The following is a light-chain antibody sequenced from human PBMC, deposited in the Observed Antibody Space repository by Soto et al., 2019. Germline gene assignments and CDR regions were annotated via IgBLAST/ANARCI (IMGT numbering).Light chain of an antibody. Sequence: SARTQPASVSGSPGQSSTISCTGTSSDVGGYNYVSWYQQHPGKAPKLMIYDVSNRPSGVSNRFSGSKSGNTASLTISGLQAEDEADYYCSSYTSSSTYVFVTGTKFTVL. J-gene: IGLJ1*01. CDR3: SSYTSSSTYV. CDR2: DVS. V-gene: IGLV2-14*01. CDR1: SSDVGGYNY.